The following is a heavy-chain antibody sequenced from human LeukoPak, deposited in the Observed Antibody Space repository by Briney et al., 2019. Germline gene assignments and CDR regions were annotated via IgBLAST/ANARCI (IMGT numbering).Heavy chain of an antibody. Sequence: GGSLRLSSVASGFSFSSYTMSWVRQAPGKGLEWVAKMKEDGSDIHYVDPVKGRFTICRDNAKNSLCLQMSSLRVEDTAVYYCARGGARYLDSWGQGILVTVSS. D-gene: IGHD3-9*01. J-gene: IGHJ4*02. CDR2: MKEDGSDI. V-gene: IGHV3-7*01. CDR3: ARGGARYLDS. CDR1: GFSFSSYT.